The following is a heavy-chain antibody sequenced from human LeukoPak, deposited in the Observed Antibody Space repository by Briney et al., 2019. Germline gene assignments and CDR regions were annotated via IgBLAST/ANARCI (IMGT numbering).Heavy chain of an antibody. Sequence: SETLPLTCAVYGGSFSGYYWSWIRQPPGKGPEWIGEINHSGSTNYNPSLKSRVTISVDTSKNQFSLKLSSVTAADTAVYYCARDMGIAAAGSFDYWGQGTLVTVSS. CDR1: GGSFSGYY. CDR3: ARDMGIAAAGSFDY. J-gene: IGHJ4*02. V-gene: IGHV4-34*01. D-gene: IGHD6-13*01. CDR2: INHSGST.